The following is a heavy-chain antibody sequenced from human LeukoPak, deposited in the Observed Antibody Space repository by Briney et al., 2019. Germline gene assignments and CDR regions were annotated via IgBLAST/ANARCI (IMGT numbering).Heavy chain of an antibody. Sequence: GRSLRLSCAASGFTFSSYAMHWVRRAPGKGLEWVAVISYDGSNKYYADSVKGRFTISRDNSKNTLYLQMNSLRAEDTAVYYCAAINGYSGYDYIGSRVQFDYWGQGTLVTVSS. V-gene: IGHV3-30*04. J-gene: IGHJ4*02. CDR1: GFTFSSYA. D-gene: IGHD5-12*01. CDR2: ISYDGSNK. CDR3: AAINGYSGYDYIGSRVQFDY.